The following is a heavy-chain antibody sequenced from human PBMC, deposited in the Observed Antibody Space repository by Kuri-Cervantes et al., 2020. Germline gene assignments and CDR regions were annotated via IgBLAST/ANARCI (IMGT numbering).Heavy chain of an antibody. J-gene: IGHJ3*02. D-gene: IGHD5-24*01. CDR3: ARAMAGGMMVGDAFDI. Sequence: GESLKISCAASGFTFSNYSMNWVRQAPGKGLEWVSSISSSSSYIYYADSVKGRFTISRDNAKNSLYLQMNSLRAEDTAVYYCARAMAGGMMVGDAFDIWGQGTMVTVSS. V-gene: IGHV3-21*01. CDR2: ISSSSSYI. CDR1: GFTFSNYS.